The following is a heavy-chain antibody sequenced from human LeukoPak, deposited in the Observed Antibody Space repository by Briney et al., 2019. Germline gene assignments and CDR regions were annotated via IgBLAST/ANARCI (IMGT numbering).Heavy chain of an antibody. CDR3: TTGTYSGSYGFDY. V-gene: IGHV3-15*01. CDR1: GYTFSNAW. D-gene: IGHD1-26*01. Sequence: GGSLRLSCAASGYTFSNAWMSWVRQAPGKGLEWVGRIKSKTDGGTTDYAAPVKGRFTISRDDSKNTLYLQMNSLKTEDTAVYYCTTGTYSGSYGFDYWGQGTLVTVSS. CDR2: IKSKTDGGTT. J-gene: IGHJ4*02.